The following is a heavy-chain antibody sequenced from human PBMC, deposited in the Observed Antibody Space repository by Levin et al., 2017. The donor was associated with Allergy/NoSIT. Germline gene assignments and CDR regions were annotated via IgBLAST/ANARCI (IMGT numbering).Heavy chain of an antibody. Sequence: SGPTLVKPTQTLTLTCTFSGFSLSTNGVSVGWIRQPPGKALEWLGLIYWDDGTRYSPSLKSRLTITKDTSKNQVVLTLTDMDPVDTATYYCAHSHSLYCFDYWGQGTLVAVSS. CDR3: AHSHSLYCFDY. D-gene: IGHD1-26*01. CDR2: IYWDDGT. CDR1: GFSLSTNGVS. V-gene: IGHV2-5*02. J-gene: IGHJ4*02.